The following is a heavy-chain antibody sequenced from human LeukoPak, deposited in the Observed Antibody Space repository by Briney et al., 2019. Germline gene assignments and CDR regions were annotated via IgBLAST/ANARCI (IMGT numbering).Heavy chain of an antibody. J-gene: IGHJ6*03. CDR2: IYTSGST. V-gene: IGHV4-61*02. Sequence: SETLSLTCTISGGSISSGSYYWSWIRQPAGKGLEWIGRIYTSGSTNYNPSLKSRVTISVDTSKNQFSLKLSSVTAADTAVYYCARVTGIGVRYYYYYYMDVWGKGTTVTVSS. D-gene: IGHD3-10*01. CDR3: ARVTGIGVRYYYYYYMDV. CDR1: GGSISSGSYY.